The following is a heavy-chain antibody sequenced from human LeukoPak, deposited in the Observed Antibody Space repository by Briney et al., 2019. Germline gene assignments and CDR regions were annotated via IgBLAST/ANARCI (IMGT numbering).Heavy chain of an antibody. V-gene: IGHV1-8*01. CDR1: GYTFTGYD. Sequence: ASVKVSCKASGYTFTGYDINWVRQATGQGLEWMGWMNPNSGNTGYAQKFQGRVTMTRNTSISTAYMELSSLRSEDTAVYYCAIQRYSSSSGDFDYWGQGTLVTVSS. CDR3: AIQRYSSSSGDFDY. D-gene: IGHD6-6*01. J-gene: IGHJ4*02. CDR2: MNPNSGNT.